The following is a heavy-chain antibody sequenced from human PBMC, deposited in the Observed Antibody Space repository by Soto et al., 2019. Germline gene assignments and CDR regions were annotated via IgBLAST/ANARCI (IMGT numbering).Heavy chain of an antibody. CDR1: GFIFSDSA. D-gene: IGHD3-3*01. CDR2: IRRKANNYAI. V-gene: IGHV3-73*02. J-gene: IGHJ4*02. Sequence: EVQLVESGGGLVQPGGSLKLSCAASGFIFSDSALHWVRQASGKGLEWVGRIRRKANNYAITYAASVEGRFAISRDDSKNTAYLQINSRKTENTAIYYCTGGIDVWSVYPRYHLDYGGQGPRATASP. CDR3: TGGIDVWSVYPRYHLDY.